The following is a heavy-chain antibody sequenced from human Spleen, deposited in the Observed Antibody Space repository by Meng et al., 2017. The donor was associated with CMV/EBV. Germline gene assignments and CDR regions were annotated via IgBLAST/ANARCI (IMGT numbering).Heavy chain of an antibody. J-gene: IGHJ4*02. D-gene: IGHD3-16*01. CDR2: MNSDGSSR. Sequence: GESLKISCVASGFSFRNTWMHWVRQFPGKGFFWVARMNSDGSSRSYADSVKGRFTISRDNTKNTLYLQMDSLTAEDTAIYYCARGSALNDRWGQGTLVTVSS. CDR3: ARGSALNDR. CDR1: GFSFRNTW. V-gene: IGHV3-74*01.